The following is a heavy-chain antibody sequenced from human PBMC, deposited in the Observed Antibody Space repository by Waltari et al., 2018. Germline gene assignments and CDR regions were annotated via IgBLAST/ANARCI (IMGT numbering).Heavy chain of an antibody. Sequence: SWVRQMPGKGLEWMGRIDPSDSYANYSPSFQGHVTVSTDKSLSTAYLQWNSLKASDTAMYYCASTPEGQWLLGGFDSWGQGTLVTVSS. V-gene: IGHV5-10-1*01. J-gene: IGHJ4*02. CDR2: IDPSDSYA. D-gene: IGHD6-19*01. CDR3: ASTPEGQWLLGGFDS.